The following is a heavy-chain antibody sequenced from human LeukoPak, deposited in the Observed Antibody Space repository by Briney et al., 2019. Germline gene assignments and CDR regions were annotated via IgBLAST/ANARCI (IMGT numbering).Heavy chain of an antibody. CDR1: GGSISSGGYY. J-gene: IGHJ4*02. Sequence: SETLSLTCTVSGGSISSGGYYWSWIRQHPGKGLEWIGYIYYSGSTYYNPSLKSRVTISVDTSKNQFSLKLSSVTAADTAVYYCARVHRIAVAGNQTDYWGQGTLVTVSS. CDR3: ARVHRIAVAGNQTDY. D-gene: IGHD6-19*01. V-gene: IGHV4-30-4*08. CDR2: IYYSGST.